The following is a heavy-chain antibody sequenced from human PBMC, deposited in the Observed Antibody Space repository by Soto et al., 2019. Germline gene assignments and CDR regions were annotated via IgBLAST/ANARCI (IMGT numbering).Heavy chain of an antibody. J-gene: IGHJ4*02. CDR2: IYYSGST. D-gene: IGHD3-16*02. CDR3: ARQIAPDRVDY. CDR1: GGSISSSSYY. Sequence: QLQLQESGPGLVKPSETLSLTCTVSGGSISSSSYYWGWIRQPPGKGLEWIGSIYYSGSTYYNPSRKSRVTISVDTSKNQFSLKLSSVTAADTAVYYCARQIAPDRVDYWGQGTLVTVSS. V-gene: IGHV4-39*01.